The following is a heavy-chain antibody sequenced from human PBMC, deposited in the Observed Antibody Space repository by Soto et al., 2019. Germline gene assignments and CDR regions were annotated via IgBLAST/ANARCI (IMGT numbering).Heavy chain of an antibody. CDR3: ARGYCSGGSCYGYYYYGMDV. J-gene: IGHJ6*02. CDR2: IIPIFGTA. V-gene: IGHV1-69*06. D-gene: IGHD2-15*01. CDR1: GGTFSSYA. Sequence: QVQLVQSGAEVKKPGSSVKVSCKASGGTFSSYAISWVRQAPGQGLEWMGGIIPIFGTANYAQKFQGRVTITADKSTRTADRELSSLRAEDPAVYYCARGYCSGGSCYGYYYYGMDVWGQWTTVTVSS.